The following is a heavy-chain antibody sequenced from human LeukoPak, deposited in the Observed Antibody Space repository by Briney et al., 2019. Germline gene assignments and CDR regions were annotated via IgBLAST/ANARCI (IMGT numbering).Heavy chain of an antibody. CDR1: GFTFSSYW. Sequence: GGSLRLSCAASGFTFSSYWMSWVRQAPGKGLEWVANIKQDGSEKYYVDSVKGRFTISRDNAKNSLYLQMNSLRAEDTGLYYCARSRGSWPDYFDYWGQGTLATVTS. V-gene: IGHV3-7*01. D-gene: IGHD6-13*01. J-gene: IGHJ4*02. CDR2: IKQDGSEK. CDR3: ARSRGSWPDYFDY.